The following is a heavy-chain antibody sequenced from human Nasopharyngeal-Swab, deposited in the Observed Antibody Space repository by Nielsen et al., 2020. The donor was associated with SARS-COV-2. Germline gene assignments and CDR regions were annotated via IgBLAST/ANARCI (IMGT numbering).Heavy chain of an antibody. Sequence: GGSLRLSCAASGFTFDDYTMHWVRQAPGKGLEWVSLISWDGGSTYYADSVKGRLTISRDNSKNTLYLQMNSLGAEDTAVYYCAKGRITMTPFDYWGQGTLVTVSS. CDR2: ISWDGGST. CDR1: GFTFDDYT. V-gene: IGHV3-43*01. D-gene: IGHD3-22*01. CDR3: AKGRITMTPFDY. J-gene: IGHJ4*02.